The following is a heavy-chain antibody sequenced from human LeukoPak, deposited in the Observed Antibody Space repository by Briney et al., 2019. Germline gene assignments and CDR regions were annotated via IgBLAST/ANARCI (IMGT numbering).Heavy chain of an antibody. J-gene: IGHJ4*02. CDR3: ARQQQQLWYD. D-gene: IGHD5-18*01. CDR2: ISSSAGTT. CDR1: GFTFSRYE. Sequence: GGSLRLSCAASGFTFSRYEMNWVRQAPGKGLEWVSYISSSAGTTYYADSVKGRFTISRDNAKNSLYLQMNSLRAEDTAVYFCARQQQQLWYDWGQGTLVTVPS. V-gene: IGHV3-48*03.